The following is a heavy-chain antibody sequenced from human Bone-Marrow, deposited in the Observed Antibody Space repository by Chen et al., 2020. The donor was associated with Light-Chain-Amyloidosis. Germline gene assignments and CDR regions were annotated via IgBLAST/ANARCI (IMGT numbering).Heavy chain of an antibody. Sequence: EVQLEQSGPEVKKPGEALKSSCKGSGYTFPKYWIGWVRQMPGKGLEWMGVIDPDDSDARYSPSFEGQVTIAADKSITTAYLQWRSLKAADTAMYYCARRRDGYNFDYWGQGTLVTVSS. CDR3: ARRRDGYNFDY. CDR1: GYTFPKYW. V-gene: IGHV5-51*01. D-gene: IGHD5-12*01. J-gene: IGHJ4*02. CDR2: IDPDDSDA.